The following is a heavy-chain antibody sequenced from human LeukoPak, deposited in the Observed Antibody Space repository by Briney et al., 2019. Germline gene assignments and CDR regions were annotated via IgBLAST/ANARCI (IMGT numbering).Heavy chain of an antibody. J-gene: IGHJ4*02. Sequence: GASVKVSCKASGYTFINYGVTWVRQAPGQGLEWMGWISASNGNTNYAQKLQGRVTMTTETSTSTAYMELRSLRSDDTAVYYCARALSRGYSGYDYGLGYWGQGTLVTVS. CDR3: ARALSRGYSGYDYGLGY. V-gene: IGHV1-18*01. CDR2: ISASNGNT. D-gene: IGHD5-12*01. CDR1: GYTFINYG.